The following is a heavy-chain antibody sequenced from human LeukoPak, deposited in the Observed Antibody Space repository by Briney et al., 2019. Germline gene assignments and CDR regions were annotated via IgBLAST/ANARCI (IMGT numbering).Heavy chain of an antibody. V-gene: IGHV4-39*01. D-gene: IGHD3-10*01. CDR2: ISYSGST. CDR1: GGSISSYY. Sequence: SETLSLTCTVSGGSISSYYWGWIRQPPGKGLEWVGSISYSGSTNYNPSLKSRVTISADSSKNHFSLNLASVTAADTAVYYCAGHRGRLAPADFWGQGTLVTVSS. J-gene: IGHJ4*02. CDR3: AGHRGRLAPADF.